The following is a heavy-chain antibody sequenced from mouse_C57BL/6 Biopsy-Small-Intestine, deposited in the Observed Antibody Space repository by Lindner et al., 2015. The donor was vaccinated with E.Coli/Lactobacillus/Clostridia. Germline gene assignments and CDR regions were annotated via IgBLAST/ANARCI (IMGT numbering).Heavy chain of an antibody. J-gene: IGHJ1*03. Sequence: VQLQESGEALVKPGGSLKLSCAASGFTFSNYGMSWVRQRPDKRLEWVATISSGGSYTFYPDSVEGRFSISRDNARRTLYLQLSSLQSEDTAMYYCARDRADGYSYWYFDVWGTGTTVTVSS. CDR3: ARDRADGYSYWYFDV. CDR1: GFTFSNYG. V-gene: IGHV5-6*01. D-gene: IGHD2-3*01. CDR2: ISSGGSYT.